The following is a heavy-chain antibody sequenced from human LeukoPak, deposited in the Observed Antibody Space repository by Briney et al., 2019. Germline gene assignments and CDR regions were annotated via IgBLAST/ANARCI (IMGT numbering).Heavy chain of an antibody. CDR1: GGSISSYY. D-gene: IGHD5-24*01. Sequence: PSETLSLTCTVSGGSISSYYWSWIRQPAGTALEWIGRIYTSGTITYNPSLKSRVTMSVDTSKNQFSLKLSSVTAADTAVYYCAREGGRRWLQRRYMDVWGKGTTVTVSS. V-gene: IGHV4-4*07. CDR3: AREGGRRWLQRRYMDV. CDR2: IYTSGTI. J-gene: IGHJ6*03.